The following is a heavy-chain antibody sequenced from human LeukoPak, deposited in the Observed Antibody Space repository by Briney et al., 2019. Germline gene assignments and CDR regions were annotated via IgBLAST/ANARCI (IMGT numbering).Heavy chain of an antibody. J-gene: IGHJ2*01. CDR1: GGSISSSSYY. Sequence: SETLSLTCTVSGGSISSSSYYWDRIRQPPGKGLEWIGSIYYSGSTYYNPSLKSRVTISVDTSKNQFSLKLSSVTAADTAVYYCARRAVQVRFFDLWGRGTLVTVSS. D-gene: IGHD3-10*01. CDR3: ARRAVQVRFFDL. CDR2: IYYSGST. V-gene: IGHV4-39*01.